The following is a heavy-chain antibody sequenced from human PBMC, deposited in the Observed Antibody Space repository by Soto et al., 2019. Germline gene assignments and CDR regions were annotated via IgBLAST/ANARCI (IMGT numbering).Heavy chain of an antibody. CDR3: ANGYCSGGSCYSSGRNYYYYGMDV. D-gene: IGHD2-15*01. Sequence: GGSLRLSCAASGFTFSSYAMSWVRQAPGKGLEWVSAISGSGGSTYYADSVKGRFTISRDNSKNTLYLQMNSLRAEDTAVYYCANGYCSGGSCYSSGRNYYYYGMDVWGQGTLVTVSS. V-gene: IGHV3-23*01. CDR2: ISGSGGST. CDR1: GFTFSSYA. J-gene: IGHJ6*02.